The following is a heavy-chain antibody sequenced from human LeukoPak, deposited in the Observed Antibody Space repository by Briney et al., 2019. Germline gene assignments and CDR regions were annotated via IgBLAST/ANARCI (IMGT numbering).Heavy chain of an antibody. D-gene: IGHD7-27*01. Sequence: GESLKISCKGSGYIFASYWIGWVRHMPGKGLEWMGIIYTGDSATRYSPSFQGQVTFSADKSISTAYLQWSSLKASDTAIYYCARGRNWALDYWGQGTLVTVSS. V-gene: IGHV5-51*01. CDR3: ARGRNWALDY. CDR2: IYTGDSAT. J-gene: IGHJ4*02. CDR1: GYIFASYW.